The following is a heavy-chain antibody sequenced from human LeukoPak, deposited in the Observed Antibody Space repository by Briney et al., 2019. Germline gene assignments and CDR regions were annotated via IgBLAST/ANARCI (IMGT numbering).Heavy chain of an antibody. CDR3: ARGIVGATTSVYFDY. CDR1: GFTVSSNF. V-gene: IGHV3-53*01. J-gene: IGHJ4*02. CDR2: FYAGGTI. D-gene: IGHD1-26*01. Sequence: GGSLRLSCAASGFTVSSNFMYWLRQAPGKGLEWVSVFYAGGTIHHADSVKGRFTISRDNFRNTLYLQMNSLRAEDTAVYYCARGIVGATTSVYFDYWGQGTLVTVSS.